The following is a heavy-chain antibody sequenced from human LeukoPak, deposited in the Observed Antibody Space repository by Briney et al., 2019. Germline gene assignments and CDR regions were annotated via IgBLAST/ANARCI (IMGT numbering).Heavy chain of an antibody. CDR1: GYTFTGYY. V-gene: IGHV1-2*02. D-gene: IGHD2-15*01. Sequence: ASVKVSRKASGYTFTGYYMHWVRQAPGQGLEWMGWINPNSGDTNYAQKFQGRVTMTRDTSISTAYMELSRLRSDDTAVYYCARDRVGYCSGGSCYPNWFDPWGQGTLVTVSS. J-gene: IGHJ5*02. CDR3: ARDRVGYCSGGSCYPNWFDP. CDR2: INPNSGDT.